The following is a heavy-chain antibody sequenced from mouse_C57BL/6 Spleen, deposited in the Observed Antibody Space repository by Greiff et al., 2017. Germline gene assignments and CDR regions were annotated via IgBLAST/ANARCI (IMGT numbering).Heavy chain of an antibody. CDR2: IWSGGST. CDR3: ARGATVVASWYFDV. V-gene: IGHV2-2*01. D-gene: IGHD1-1*01. Sequence: VMLVESGPGLVQPSQSLSITCTVSGFSLTSYGVHWVRQSPGKGLEWLGVIWSGGSTDYNAAFISRLSISKDNSKSQVFFKMNSLQADDTAIYYCARGATVVASWYFDVWGTGTTVTVSS. J-gene: IGHJ1*03. CDR1: GFSLTSYG.